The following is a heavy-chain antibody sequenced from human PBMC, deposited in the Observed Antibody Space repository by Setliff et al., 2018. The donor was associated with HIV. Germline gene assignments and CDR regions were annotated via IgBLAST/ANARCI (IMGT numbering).Heavy chain of an antibody. V-gene: IGHV4-34*01. CDR3: AGGPGTTSIDY. Sequence: SETLSLTCAVYGGSFSAYYWSWIRQPPVKGLEWIGEINHSGSTNYNMSLWSRVTISLDASRNQFSLELISVTAADTAVYYCAGGPGTTSIDYWAQGTLVTVSS. CDR1: GGSFSAYY. J-gene: IGHJ4*02. CDR2: INHSGST. D-gene: IGHD1-26*01.